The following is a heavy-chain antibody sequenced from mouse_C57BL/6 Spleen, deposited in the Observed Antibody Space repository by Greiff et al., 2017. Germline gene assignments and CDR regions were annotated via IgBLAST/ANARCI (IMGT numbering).Heavy chain of an antibody. Sequence: VHLVESGPGLVQPSQRLSITCTVSGFSLTSYGVHWVRQPPGKGLEWLGVIWSGGSPDYTAAFISSLSISKDNSKSQVFFKMNSLQAADTAIYXFATSITTVSYYFDYWGQGTTRTVSS. D-gene: IGHD1-1*01. CDR2: IWSGGSP. J-gene: IGHJ2*01. CDR3: ATSITTVSYYFDY. CDR1: GFSLTSYG. V-gene: IGHV2-4*01.